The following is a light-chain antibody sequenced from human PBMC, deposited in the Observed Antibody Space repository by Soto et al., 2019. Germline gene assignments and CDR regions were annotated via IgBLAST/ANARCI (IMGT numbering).Light chain of an antibody. CDR1: SSNIGAGYD. CDR2: GNS. V-gene: IGLV1-40*01. J-gene: IGLJ1*01. Sequence: QSVLTQPPSVSGAPRQRVTISCTGSSSNIGAGYDVHWYQQLPGTAPKLLIYGNSNRPSGVPDRFSGSKSGTSASLAITGLQAEDEADYYCQSYDSSLSGPRVFGTGTKVTVL. CDR3: QSYDSSLSGPRV.